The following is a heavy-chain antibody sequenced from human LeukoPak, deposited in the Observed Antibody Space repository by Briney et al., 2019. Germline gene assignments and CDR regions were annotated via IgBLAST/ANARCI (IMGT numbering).Heavy chain of an antibody. J-gene: IGHJ4*02. V-gene: IGHV4-59*01. CDR1: GGSISSYY. CDR3: ARDGAGSGY. Sequence: PSETLSLTCTVSGGSISSYYWSWIRQPPGKGLEWIGYIYYSGSTNYNPSLKSRVTISVDTSKNQFSLKLSSVTAADTAVYYGARDGAGSGYWGQGTLVTVSS. D-gene: IGHD6-19*01. CDR2: IYYSGST.